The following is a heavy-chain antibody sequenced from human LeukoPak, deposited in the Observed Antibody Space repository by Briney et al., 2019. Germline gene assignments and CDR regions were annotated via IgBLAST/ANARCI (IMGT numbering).Heavy chain of an antibody. V-gene: IGHV3-74*01. CDR3: ARDGYCGGDCYPDY. CDR2: LNADGSTT. D-gene: IGHD2-21*02. Sequence: GGSLRLSCTASGFTFSNYWMHWVRQTPGKGLVWVSRLNADGSTTYYADSVKGRFTISRDNAKNTLYLQVNSLRAEDSAVYFCARDGYCGGDCYPDYWGQGTLVTVSS. J-gene: IGHJ4*02. CDR1: GFTFSNYW.